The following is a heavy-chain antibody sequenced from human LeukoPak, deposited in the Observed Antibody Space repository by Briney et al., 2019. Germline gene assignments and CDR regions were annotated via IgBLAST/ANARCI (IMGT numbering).Heavy chain of an antibody. J-gene: IGHJ4*02. D-gene: IGHD3-9*01. CDR2: IEEYGSQI. CDR3: ARVGRVTTPRYSDY. Sequence: PGGSLRLSCAASGFTFSSYAMRWVRQAPGKGLEWVANIEEYGSQIYYVDSVKGRFIISRDNAENSVYLQMNSLRVEDTAVYYCARVGRVTTPRYSDYWGQGTLVTVSS. CDR1: GFTFSSYA. V-gene: IGHV3-7*01.